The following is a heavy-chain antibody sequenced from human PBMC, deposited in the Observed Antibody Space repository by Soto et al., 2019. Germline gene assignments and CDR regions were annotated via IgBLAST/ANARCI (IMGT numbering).Heavy chain of an antibody. CDR2: INPSGGST. CDR3: ATPPHGSGTSPLYSYGMDV. CDR1: GYTFTSYY. J-gene: IGHJ6*02. V-gene: IGHV1-46*01. D-gene: IGHD3-10*01. Sequence: QVQLVQSGAEVKKPGASVKVSCKASGYTFTSYYMHWVRQAPGQGLEWMGIINPSGGSTSYAQKCQGRVTMTRDTSKSTVYMALSSLRSEDTAVYYCATPPHGSGTSPLYSYGMDVWGQGTTVTVSS.